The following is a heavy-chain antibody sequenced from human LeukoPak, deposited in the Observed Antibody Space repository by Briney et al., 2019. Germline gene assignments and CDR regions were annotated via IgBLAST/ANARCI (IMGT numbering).Heavy chain of an antibody. CDR3: ARGPYYYGSGSYWAY. V-gene: IGHV4-34*01. D-gene: IGHD3-10*01. Sequence: PSETLSLTCAVYGGSFSGYYWSWIRQPPGKGLEWIGEINHSGSTNYNPSLKSRVTISVDTSKNQFSLKLSSVTAADTAVYYCARGPYYYGSGSYWAYWGQGTLVTVSS. CDR2: INHSGST. J-gene: IGHJ4*02. CDR1: GGSFSGYY.